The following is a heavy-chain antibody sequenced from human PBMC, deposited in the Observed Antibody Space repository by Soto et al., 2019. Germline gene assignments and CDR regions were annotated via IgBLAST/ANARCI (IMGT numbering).Heavy chain of an antibody. V-gene: IGHV1-69*02. CDR3: ARGYCSSTSCYDGWYFDY. CDR2: IIPIPGIA. D-gene: IGHD2-2*01. Sequence: QVQLVQSGAEVKKPGSSVKVSCKASGDTFSSYTITWVRQAPGQGLEWMGRIIPIPGIANYAQKFQGRVTITADNSTSTGYMELSSLRSEDTAVYYCARGYCSSTSCYDGWYFDYWGQGTLVTVSS. CDR1: GDTFSSYT. J-gene: IGHJ4*02.